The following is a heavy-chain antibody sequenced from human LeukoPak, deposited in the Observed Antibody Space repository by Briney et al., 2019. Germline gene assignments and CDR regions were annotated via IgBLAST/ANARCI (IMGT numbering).Heavy chain of an antibody. Sequence: GGSLRLSCAASGFTFSDYAMSWVRQAPGKGLEWVSTISDTGAGTYYADSVKGRFTISRDNSKNTLYLQMNSLRAEDTAVYYCAKGPTFIADLVFDYWGQGTLVTVSS. CDR1: GFTFSDYA. CDR2: ISDTGAGT. CDR3: AKGPTFIADLVFDY. D-gene: IGHD6-13*01. V-gene: IGHV3-23*01. J-gene: IGHJ4*02.